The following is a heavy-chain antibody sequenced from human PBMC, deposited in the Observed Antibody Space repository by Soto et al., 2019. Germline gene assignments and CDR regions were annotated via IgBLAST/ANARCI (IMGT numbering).Heavy chain of an antibody. J-gene: IGHJ4*02. CDR1: GFTFSDYY. CDR3: ARLRDGYSGGYFDY. Sequence: GGSLRLSCAASGFTFSDYYMSWIRQAPGKGLEWVSYISSSSSYTNYADSVKGRFTISRDNAKNSLYLQMNSLRAEDTAVYYCARLRDGYSGGYFDYWGQGTLVTVSS. D-gene: IGHD4-4*01. V-gene: IGHV3-11*03. CDR2: ISSSSSYT.